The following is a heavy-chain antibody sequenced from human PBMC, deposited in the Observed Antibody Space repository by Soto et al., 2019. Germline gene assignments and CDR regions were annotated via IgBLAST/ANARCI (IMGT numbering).Heavy chain of an antibody. CDR3: ARHRAEIPRFKV. D-gene: IGHD2-21*01. J-gene: IGHJ4*02. Sequence: QLQLQESGPGLVKPSETLSLTCTVSGGSISSSSYCWGWIRQPPGKGLEWIGSIYYSGSTYYNPSLKSRVTISVDTSKNQFSLKLSSVTAADTAVYYCARHRAEIPRFKVWGQGTLVTVSS. CDR1: GGSISSSSYC. V-gene: IGHV4-39*01. CDR2: IYYSGST.